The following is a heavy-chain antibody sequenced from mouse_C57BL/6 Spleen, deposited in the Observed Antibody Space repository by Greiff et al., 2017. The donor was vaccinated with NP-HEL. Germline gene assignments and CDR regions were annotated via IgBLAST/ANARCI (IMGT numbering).Heavy chain of an antibody. CDR3: AREWGDDGRSHWYFDV. CDR2: IDPNSGGT. V-gene: IGHV1-72*01. CDR1: GYTFTSYW. Sequence: QVQLKQPGAELVKPGASVKLSCKASGYTFTSYWMHWVKQRPGRGLEWIGRIDPNSGGTKYNEKFKSKATLTVDKPSSTAYMQLSSLTSEDSAVYYCAREWGDDGRSHWYFDVWGTGTTVTVSS. D-gene: IGHD1-1*01. J-gene: IGHJ1*03.